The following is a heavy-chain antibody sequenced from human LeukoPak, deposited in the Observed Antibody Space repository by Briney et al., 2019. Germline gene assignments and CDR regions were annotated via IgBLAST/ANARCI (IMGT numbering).Heavy chain of an antibody. CDR1: GFTFSDYY. V-gene: IGHV3-11*01. J-gene: IGHJ4*02. Sequence: GGSLRLSCAASGFTFSDYYMSWIRQAPGKGLEWVSYISSSGNTIYYADSVKGRFTISRDNAKNSLYLQINSLRAEDTAVYYCARGDVLPFLEWLYFDYWGQGTLVTVSS. D-gene: IGHD3-3*01. CDR3: ARGDVLPFLEWLYFDY. CDR2: ISSSGNTI.